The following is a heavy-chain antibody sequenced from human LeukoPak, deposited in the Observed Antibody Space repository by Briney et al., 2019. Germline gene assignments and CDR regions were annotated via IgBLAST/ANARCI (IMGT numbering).Heavy chain of an antibody. V-gene: IGHV3-7*01. D-gene: IGHD5-12*01. CDR3: ARGGYSIEY. Sequence: PGGSLRLSCVASGFSFTKYWMTWVRQAPGKGLEWVARLHPDGSERNYVGSVEGRFTVFGGNAKSSLFLQVHSLRVEDTAVYYCARGGYSIEYLGQGTLVTVHS. J-gene: IGHJ4*02. CDR2: LHPDGSER. CDR1: GFSFTKYW.